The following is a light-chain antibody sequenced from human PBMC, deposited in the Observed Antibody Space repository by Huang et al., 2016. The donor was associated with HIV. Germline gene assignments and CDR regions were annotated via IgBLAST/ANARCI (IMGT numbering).Light chain of an antibody. CDR2: AAS. J-gene: IGKJ1*01. V-gene: IGKV1-NL1*01. Sequence: DIQMTQSPSFLSASVGDRVTITWRASQGITNSLGWDQEKPGKAPMLLVSAASRLESGVPARFSGSGSGTEYSLTISGVQPEDFATYYCQQYYGTPTFGQGTKVEIK. CDR1: QGITNS. CDR3: QQYYGTPT.